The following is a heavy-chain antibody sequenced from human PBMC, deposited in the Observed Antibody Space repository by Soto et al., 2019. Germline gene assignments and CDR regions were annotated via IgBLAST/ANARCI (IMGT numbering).Heavy chain of an antibody. CDR1: GDTFNFYS. V-gene: IGHV1-69*02. Sequence: QVQLVQSGAEGKRPGYSVKVSCKASGDTFNFYSINWVRQAPGLGLEWMGRVNPIVMMSNYAQKFQGRVTMTADKYTSTAYMELSRLGSEETAIYYGARSYVSGCRPVDYWGRGALVTVSS. CDR2: VNPIVMMS. D-gene: IGHD3-10*01. CDR3: ARSYVSGCRPVDY. J-gene: IGHJ4*02.